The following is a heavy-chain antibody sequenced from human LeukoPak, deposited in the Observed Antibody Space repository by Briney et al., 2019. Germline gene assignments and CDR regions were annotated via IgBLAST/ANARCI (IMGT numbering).Heavy chain of an antibody. CDR3: ARHASVDGNWPRPLDY. CDR2: IYYSGST. CDR1: GYSISSSNYY. V-gene: IGHV4-39*01. Sequence: SETLSLTCAVSGYSISSSNYYWGWIRQPPGKGLEWIGNIYYSGSTYYKPSLKTRVTISVDTSKNQFSLKLTSVTAADTAVYYCARHASVDGNWPRPLDYWGQGSLVTVSS. D-gene: IGHD6-19*01. J-gene: IGHJ4*02.